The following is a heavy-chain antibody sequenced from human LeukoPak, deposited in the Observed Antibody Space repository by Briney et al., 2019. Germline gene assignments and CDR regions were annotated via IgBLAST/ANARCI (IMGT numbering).Heavy chain of an antibody. V-gene: IGHV1-69*05. CDR1: GGTFSSYA. CDR2: IIPIFGTA. Sequence: SVKVSCKASGGTFSSYAISWVRQAPGQGLEWMGGIIPIFGTANYAQKFQGRVTITTDESTSTAYMELSSLRSEDTAVYYCARVNYDSSGYYSGGVDYWGQGTLVTVSS. J-gene: IGHJ4*02. CDR3: ARVNYDSSGYYSGGVDY. D-gene: IGHD3-22*01.